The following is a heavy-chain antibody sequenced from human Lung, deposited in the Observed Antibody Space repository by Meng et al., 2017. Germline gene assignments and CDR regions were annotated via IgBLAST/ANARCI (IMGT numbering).Heavy chain of an antibody. Sequence: QWGEGLCKPSETLSLTCVVSGGSFSDYYWGWIRQPPGKGLEWIGEINHSGSTNYNPSLESRSTISVDTSQNNLSLKLSSVTAADSAVYYCARGPTTMAHDFDYWGQGTLVTVSS. CDR3: ARGPTTMAHDFDY. D-gene: IGHD4-11*01. V-gene: IGHV4-34*01. J-gene: IGHJ4*02. CDR1: GGSFSDYY. CDR2: INHSGST.